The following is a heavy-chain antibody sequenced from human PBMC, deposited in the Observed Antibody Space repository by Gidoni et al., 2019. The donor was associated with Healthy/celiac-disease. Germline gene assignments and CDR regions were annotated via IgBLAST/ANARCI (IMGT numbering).Heavy chain of an antibody. V-gene: IGHV3-7*03. D-gene: IGHD3-10*01. CDR2: IKQDGIAK. CDR1: GCTCSSYW. CDR3: ARNSGSEGWPPSAFDI. J-gene: IGHJ3*02. Sequence: EVQLVESGGGLVQHGGSLRHHCAAAGCTCSSYWMSWVRQAPGKGLEWVATIKQDGIAKYSVDSVNGRFTISRDNAKNSLYLQMNSLRAEDTAVYYCARNSGSEGWPPSAFDIWGQGTMVTVSS.